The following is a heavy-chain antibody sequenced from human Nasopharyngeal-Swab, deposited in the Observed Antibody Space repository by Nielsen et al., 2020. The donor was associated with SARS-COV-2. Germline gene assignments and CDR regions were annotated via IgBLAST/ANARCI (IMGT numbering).Heavy chain of an antibody. V-gene: IGHV3-21*01. CDR1: GFTFSDYY. D-gene: IGHD2/OR15-2a*01. Sequence: GESLKISCAASGFTFSDYYMNWVRQAPGKGLEWVSSISGTSSYIYYADSVKGRFTISRDNAKNSLYLQMNSLRAEDTAVYYCARGSSSTTCYVSGWGQGTLVTVSS. J-gene: IGHJ4*02. CDR2: ISGTSSYI. CDR3: ARGSSSTTCYVSG.